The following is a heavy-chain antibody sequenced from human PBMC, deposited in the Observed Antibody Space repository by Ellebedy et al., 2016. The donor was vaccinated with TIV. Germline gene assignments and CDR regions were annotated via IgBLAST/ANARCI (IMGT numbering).Heavy chain of an antibody. Sequence: ASVKVSCXASGYTFTSYYMHWVRQAPGQGLEWMGITNPSGGSTSYAQKFQGRVTMTRDTSTSTVYMELSSLRSEDTAVYYCARDVTIFGVANYYYYGMDVWGQGTTVTVSS. CDR2: TNPSGGST. CDR1: GYTFTSYY. D-gene: IGHD3-3*01. CDR3: ARDVTIFGVANYYYYGMDV. V-gene: IGHV1-46*01. J-gene: IGHJ6*02.